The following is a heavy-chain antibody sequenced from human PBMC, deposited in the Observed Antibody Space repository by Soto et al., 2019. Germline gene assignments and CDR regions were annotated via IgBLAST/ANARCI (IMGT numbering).Heavy chain of an antibody. CDR2: INAGSGNT. CDR3: ARAVAVAADFDY. Sequence: QVQLVQSGAEEKKPGASVKVSCKASGYTFTGYAMHWVRQAPGQRREWMGWINAGSGNTKYSQKFEGRVTITRATSGSTAYMELSSLRSEDTAVYYCARAVAVAADFDYWGQGTLVTVSS. D-gene: IGHD6-19*01. V-gene: IGHV1-3*05. CDR1: GYTFTGYA. J-gene: IGHJ4*02.